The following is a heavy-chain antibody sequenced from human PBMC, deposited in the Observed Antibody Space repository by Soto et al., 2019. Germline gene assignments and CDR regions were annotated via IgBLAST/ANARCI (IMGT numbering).Heavy chain of an antibody. Sequence: ASVKVSCKASGYTFTSYDINWVRQATGQGLEWMGWMNPNSGNTGYAQKFQGRVTMTRNTSISTAYMELSSLRSEDTAVYYCARGRTILGVVYYYMDVWGKGTTVTVSS. CDR2: MNPNSGNT. CDR1: GYTFTSYD. V-gene: IGHV1-8*01. D-gene: IGHD3-3*01. J-gene: IGHJ6*03. CDR3: ARGRTILGVVYYYMDV.